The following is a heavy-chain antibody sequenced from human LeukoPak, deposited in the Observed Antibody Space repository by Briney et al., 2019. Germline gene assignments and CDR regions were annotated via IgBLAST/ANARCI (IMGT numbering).Heavy chain of an antibody. CDR1: GGSISSSSYY. Sequence: PSETLSLTCTVSGGSISSSSYYWGWIRQPPGKGLEWIGSIYYSGSTYYNPSLKSRVTISVDTSKNQFSLKLSSVTAADTAVYYCARVEPVLWYWGQGTLVTVSS. V-gene: IGHV4-39*07. CDR3: ARVEPVLWY. D-gene: IGHD2-8*01. J-gene: IGHJ4*02. CDR2: IYYSGST.